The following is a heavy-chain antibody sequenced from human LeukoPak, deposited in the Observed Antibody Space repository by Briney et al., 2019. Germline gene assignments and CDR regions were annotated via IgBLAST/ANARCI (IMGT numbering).Heavy chain of an antibody. Sequence: TTSETLSLTCAVYGGSFSGYYWSWIRQPPGKGLEWTGEINHSASTNNNPSLKSRVTISVDTSKNQFSLKLSSVTAADTAVYYCARGLGMITFGGVRTRGNWFDPWGQGTLVTVSS. CDR1: GGSFSGYY. CDR2: INHSAST. D-gene: IGHD3-16*01. CDR3: ARGLGMITFGGVRTRGNWFDP. J-gene: IGHJ5*02. V-gene: IGHV4-34*01.